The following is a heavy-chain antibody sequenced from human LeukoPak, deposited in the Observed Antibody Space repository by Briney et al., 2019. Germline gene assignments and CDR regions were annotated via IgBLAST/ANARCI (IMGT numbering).Heavy chain of an antibody. J-gene: IGHJ6*02. D-gene: IGHD2-2*01. CDR3: ARAPVYQLLFYGMDV. Sequence: ASVKVSCKASGYTFTSYDINWVRQATGQGLEWMGWMNPNSGNTGYAQKFQGRVTMTRNTSISTAYMELSSLRSEVTAVYYCARAPVYQLLFYGMDVWGQGTTVTVSS. CDR1: GYTFTSYD. V-gene: IGHV1-8*01. CDR2: MNPNSGNT.